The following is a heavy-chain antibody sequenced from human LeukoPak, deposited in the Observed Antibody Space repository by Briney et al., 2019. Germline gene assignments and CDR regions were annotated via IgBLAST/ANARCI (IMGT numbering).Heavy chain of an antibody. V-gene: IGHV3-30-3*01. J-gene: IGHJ5*02. CDR2: ISYDGSNK. CDR3: ARDGTSGSGSYYDWFDP. Sequence: GGSLRLSCAASGFTFSSYAMHWVRQAPGKGLEWVAVISYDGSNKYYADSVKGRFTISRDNSKNTLYLQMNSLRAEDTAVYYCARDGTSGSGSYYDWFDPWGQGTLVTVSS. D-gene: IGHD3-10*01. CDR1: GFTFSSYA.